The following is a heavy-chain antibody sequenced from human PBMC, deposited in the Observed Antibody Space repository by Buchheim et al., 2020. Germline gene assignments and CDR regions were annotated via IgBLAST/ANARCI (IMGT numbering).Heavy chain of an antibody. CDR3: ARDYYDSSGPRGPDY. CDR1: GFTVSTYR. V-gene: IGHV3-21*02. D-gene: IGHD3-22*01. J-gene: IGHJ4*02. Sequence: EVQLVESGGGLVKPGGSLRLSCAASGFTVSTYRMNWVRQAPGKGLELVSSISSGSSYIDYADSVKGRFTISRDNAKNSLYLQMNSLTADDTAVYYCARDYYDSSGPRGPDYWGQGTL. CDR2: ISSGSSYI.